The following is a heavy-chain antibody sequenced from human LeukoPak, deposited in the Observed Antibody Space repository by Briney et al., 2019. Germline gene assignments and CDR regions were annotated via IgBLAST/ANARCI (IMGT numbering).Heavy chain of an antibody. CDR2: IYHSGST. CDR1: GDSISSYY. Sequence: PSETLSLICTVSGDSISSYYWSWIRQPPGKGLEWIGYIYHSGSTKYNPSLKSRVTISVDTSKNQFSLKLSSVTAADTAVYYCARDGYSGNDGLWGQGTLVTVSS. CDR3: ARDGYSGNDGL. D-gene: IGHD5-12*01. V-gene: IGHV4-59*01. J-gene: IGHJ4*02.